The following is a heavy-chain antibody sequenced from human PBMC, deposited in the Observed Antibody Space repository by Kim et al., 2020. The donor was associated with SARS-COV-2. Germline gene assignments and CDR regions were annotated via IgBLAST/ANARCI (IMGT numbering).Heavy chain of an antibody. D-gene: IGHD3-16*01. CDR1: GYIFTDSY. CDR3: ARAYLTMILGNAMYYFDF. CDR2: MNPNNGGT. V-gene: IGHV1-2*06. J-gene: IGHJ4*01. Sequence: ASVKVSCKASGYIFTDSYIHWVRQAPGQGLEWMGRMNPNNGGTGYAQKFQGRVTMTRDISITTAYMELSGLRSDDTAVYYCARAYLTMILGNAMYYFDFW.